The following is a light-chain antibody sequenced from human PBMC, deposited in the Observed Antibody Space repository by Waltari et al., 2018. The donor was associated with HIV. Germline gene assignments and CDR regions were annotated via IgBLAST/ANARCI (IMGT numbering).Light chain of an antibody. J-gene: IGKJ3*01. Sequence: IQVTQYPSSLSASVGDTIIIACRTSQNIDRNLNWYQQKPGNAPKPLVYGASHLLSGVPARFSGSGSGTDFALTIRGLQAEDFATYFCQQCYSSPPTFGPGTSMDVK. CDR3: QQCYSSPPT. CDR2: GAS. CDR1: QNIDRN. V-gene: IGKV1-39*01.